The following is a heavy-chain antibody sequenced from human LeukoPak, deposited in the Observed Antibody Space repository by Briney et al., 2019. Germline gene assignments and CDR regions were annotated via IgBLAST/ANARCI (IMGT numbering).Heavy chain of an antibody. CDR1: GFTVSSNY. V-gene: IGHV3-53*01. J-gene: IGHJ4*02. Sequence: GGSLRLSCAASGFTVSSNYMSWVRQAPGKGLEWVSVIYSGGSTYYADSLKGRFTITRDNSKNTLYLQMNSLRAEDTAVYYYATYYYDSSGYYYPTDYWGQGTLVTVSS. D-gene: IGHD3-22*01. CDR2: IYSGGST. CDR3: ATYYYDSSGYYYPTDY.